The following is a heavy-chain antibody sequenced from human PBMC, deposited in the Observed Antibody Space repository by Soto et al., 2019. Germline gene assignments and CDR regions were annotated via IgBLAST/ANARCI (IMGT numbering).Heavy chain of an antibody. CDR2: ISYDGSNK. CDR3: ASEPGYSGTWYSG. Sequence: GGSLRLSCAASGFTFSSYAMHWVRQAPGKGLEWVAVISYDGSNKYYADSVKGRFTISRDNSKNTLYLQMNSLRAEDTAVYYCASEPGYSGTWYSGWGQGTLVTVSS. J-gene: IGHJ4*02. CDR1: GFTFSSYA. V-gene: IGHV3-30-3*01. D-gene: IGHD6-13*01.